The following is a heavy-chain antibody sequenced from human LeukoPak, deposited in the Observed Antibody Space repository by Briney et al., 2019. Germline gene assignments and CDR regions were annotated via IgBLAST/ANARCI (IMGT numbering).Heavy chain of an antibody. V-gene: IGHV4-38-2*02. CDR2: IYHSGST. CDR1: GYSINRGYY. J-gene: IGHJ6*03. D-gene: IGHD5-24*01. Sequence: SETLSLTCTVSGYSINRGYYWGSIRQPPGKGLEWIGSIYHSGSTYYNPSLKSRVTISVDTSKNQVSLKLNSVTAADTAVYYCARAMRSGGLYYVDVWGKGTTVTVSS. CDR3: ARAMRSGGLYYVDV.